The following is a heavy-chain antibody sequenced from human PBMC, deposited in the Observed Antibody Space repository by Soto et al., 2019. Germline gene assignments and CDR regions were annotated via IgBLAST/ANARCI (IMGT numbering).Heavy chain of an antibody. CDR1: GYAFSNNF. V-gene: IGHV1-46*01. CDR3: ARALRNGYFYGMDI. J-gene: IGHJ6*02. CDR2: INPTTGLT. D-gene: IGHD2-8*01. Sequence: GAAGKVSCKASGYAFSNNFMHWVRQAPAQGLEWMGVINPTTGLTSNAQKFQGRITMTSDTSSSTAYMELSSLRSEDTAVYYCARALRNGYFYGMDIWGQGTTVTVSS.